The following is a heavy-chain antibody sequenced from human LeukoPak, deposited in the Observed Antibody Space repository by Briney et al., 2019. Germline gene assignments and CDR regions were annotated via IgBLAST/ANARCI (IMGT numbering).Heavy chain of an antibody. Sequence: PSETLSLTCTVSGGSISSYYWSWIRQPPGKGLEWIGYIYYSGGTNYNPSLKSRVTISADTSKNQFSLKLSSVTAADTAVYYCARCIAAASFDPWGQGTLVTVSS. CDR1: GGSISSYY. J-gene: IGHJ5*02. CDR3: ARCIAAASFDP. V-gene: IGHV4-59*08. D-gene: IGHD6-13*01. CDR2: IYYSGGT.